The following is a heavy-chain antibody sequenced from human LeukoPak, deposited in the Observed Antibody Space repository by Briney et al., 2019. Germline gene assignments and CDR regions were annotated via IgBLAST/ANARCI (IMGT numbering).Heavy chain of an antibody. J-gene: IGHJ6*02. CDR3: ARAGIVVVAATPYYYYGMDV. D-gene: IGHD2-15*01. CDR1: GGTFSSYA. CDR2: IIPILGIA. Sequence: GASVKVSCKASGGTFSSYAISWVRQAPGQGLEWMGRIIPILGIANYAQKFQGRVTITADKSTSTAYMELSSLRSEDTAVYYCARAGIVVVAATPYYYYGMDVWGQGTTVTVSS. V-gene: IGHV1-69*04.